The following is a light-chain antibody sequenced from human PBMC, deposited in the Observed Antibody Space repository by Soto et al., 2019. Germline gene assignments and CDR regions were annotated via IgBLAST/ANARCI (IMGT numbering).Light chain of an antibody. CDR2: GAS. CDR1: QSVSSN. Sequence: EIVRTQSPATLSVSPGERATLSCRASQSVSSNLAWYQQKPGQPPRLLIYGASTRATGIPARFSGSGSGTEFTLTISSLQSEDFAVYYCQQYNNWPSWTFGQGTKVEIK. J-gene: IGKJ1*01. CDR3: QQYNNWPSWT. V-gene: IGKV3-15*01.